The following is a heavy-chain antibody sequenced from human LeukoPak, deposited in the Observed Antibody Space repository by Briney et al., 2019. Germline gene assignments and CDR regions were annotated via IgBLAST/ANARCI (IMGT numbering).Heavy chain of an antibody. Sequence: ASVKVSCKASGYTFTGYYMHWVRQAPGQGLEWMGWINPNSGGTNYAQKFQGRVTMTRDTSISTAYMELSRLRSDDTAVYYCARVSVRYYYYYMDVWGKGTTVTVSS. V-gene: IGHV1-2*02. CDR3: ARVSVRYYYYYMDV. J-gene: IGHJ6*03. D-gene: IGHD1-1*01. CDR2: INPNSGGT. CDR1: GYTFTGYY.